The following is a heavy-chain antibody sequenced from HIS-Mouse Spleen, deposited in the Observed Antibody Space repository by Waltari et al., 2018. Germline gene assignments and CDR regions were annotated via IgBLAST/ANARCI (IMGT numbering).Heavy chain of an antibody. CDR3: ARVTLAGGFDP. D-gene: IGHD3-16*01. V-gene: IGHV3-33*01. Sequence: QVQLVESGGGVVQPGRSLRLSCAASGFTFSSYGMPGVRQAPGKGLEWVAVIWYDGSNKYYADSVKGRFTISRDNSKNTLYLQMNSLRAEDTAVYYCARVTLAGGFDPWGQGTLVTVSS. J-gene: IGHJ5*02. CDR2: IWYDGSNK. CDR1: GFTFSSYG.